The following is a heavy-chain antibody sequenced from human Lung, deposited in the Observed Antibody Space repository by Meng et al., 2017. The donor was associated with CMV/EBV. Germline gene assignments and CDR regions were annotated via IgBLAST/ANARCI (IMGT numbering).Heavy chain of an antibody. CDR1: GFTFDDYG. CDR2: INWNGGST. D-gene: IGHD6-6*01. V-gene: IGHV3-20*04. Sequence: GESLKISCAASGFTFDDYGMSWVRQAPGKGLEWVSGINWNGGSTGYADSVKGRFTISRDNAKNSLYLQMNSLRAEDTALYYCARDTYSSSSGAYSDYSGQGXLVTVSS. CDR3: ARDTYSSSSGAYSDY. J-gene: IGHJ4*02.